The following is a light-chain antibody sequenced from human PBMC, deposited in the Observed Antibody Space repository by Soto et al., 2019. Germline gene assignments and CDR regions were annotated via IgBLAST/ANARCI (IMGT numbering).Light chain of an antibody. Sequence: QSALTQPASVSGSPGQSITISCTGTSSDVGSYNLVSWYQQHPGKAPKLMIYEVSKRPSGVSKRFSGSKSGNTASLTISGLQAEDEADYYCCSYAGSSTWVFGTGTKLTVL. V-gene: IGLV2-23*02. CDR3: CSYAGSSTWV. J-gene: IGLJ1*01. CDR1: SSDVGSYNL. CDR2: EVS.